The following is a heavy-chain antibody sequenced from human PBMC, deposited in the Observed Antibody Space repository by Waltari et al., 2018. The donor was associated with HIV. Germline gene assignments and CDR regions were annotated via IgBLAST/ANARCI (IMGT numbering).Heavy chain of an antibody. CDR3: AKAVGDTSGRYWGGDV. V-gene: IGHV3-48*03. J-gene: IGHJ6*02. Sequence: EVQLVESGGGLVQPGGSLRLSCAGPGFTFSNYEMTGVRQAPGKGLEWISYISAGGTKYYADSVEGRFSISRDNAKNSLYLQMNSLRAEDTAVYYCAKAVGDTSGRYWGGDVWGQGTTVTVSS. CDR2: ISAGGTK. CDR1: GFTFSNYE. D-gene: IGHD6-19*01.